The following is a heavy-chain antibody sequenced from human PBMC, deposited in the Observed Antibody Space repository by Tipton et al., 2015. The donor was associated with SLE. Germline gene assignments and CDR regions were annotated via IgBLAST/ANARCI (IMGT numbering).Heavy chain of an antibody. J-gene: IGHJ2*01. V-gene: IGHV4-34*01. CDR2: INHSGRT. Sequence: TLSLTCVVYGGSFSGHTWTWVRQPPGQGLEWIGDINHSGRTNYTPSLKNRVTISVDTSRSQFSLTLTSMTAADTAVYYCARASRGR. CDR1: GGSFSGHT. CDR3: ARAS.